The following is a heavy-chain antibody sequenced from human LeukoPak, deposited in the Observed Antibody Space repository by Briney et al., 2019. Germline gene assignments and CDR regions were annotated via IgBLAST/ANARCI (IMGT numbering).Heavy chain of an antibody. CDR2: IYHSGTT. V-gene: IGHV4-38-2*02. CDR1: GYSISSDYY. CDR3: ARLRVPASNRAFDY. Sequence: PSETLSLTCSVSGYSISSDYYWGWIRQPPGKGLEWIGSIYHSGTTFYNPSLNSRVTISVDTSKNHFFLKLSSVTAADTAVYYCARLRVPASNRAFDYWGQGTLVTVSS. J-gene: IGHJ4*02. D-gene: IGHD1-14*01.